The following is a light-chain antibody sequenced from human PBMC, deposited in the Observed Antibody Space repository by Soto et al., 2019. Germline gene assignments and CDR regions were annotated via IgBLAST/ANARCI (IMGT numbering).Light chain of an antibody. CDR2: GAS. Sequence: EIVLTQSPGTLSLSPGERATLSCRASQSVSSSYLAWYQQKPGQAPRLLIYGASSRATGIPDRFSGSGSGTDCTLTISRLEPEDFAVYYCQQYGSSPPRFTFGPGTKVDIK. J-gene: IGKJ3*01. CDR3: QQYGSSPPRFT. CDR1: QSVSSSY. V-gene: IGKV3-20*01.